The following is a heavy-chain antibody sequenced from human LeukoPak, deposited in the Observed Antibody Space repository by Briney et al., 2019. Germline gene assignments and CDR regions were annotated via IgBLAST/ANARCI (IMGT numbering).Heavy chain of an antibody. CDR3: ARVGAITRWFDP. Sequence: SETLSLTCAVSGYSISSGYYWGWIRQPPGKGLEWIGSIYHSGSTYYNPSLKSRVTISVDTSKYQFSLKLSSVTAADTAVYYCARVGAITRWFDPWGQGTLVTVSS. D-gene: IGHD1-26*01. J-gene: IGHJ5*02. CDR2: IYHSGST. CDR1: GYSISSGYY. V-gene: IGHV4-38-2*01.